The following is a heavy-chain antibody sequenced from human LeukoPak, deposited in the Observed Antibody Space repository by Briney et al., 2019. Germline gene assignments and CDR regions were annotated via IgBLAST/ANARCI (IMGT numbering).Heavy chain of an antibody. D-gene: IGHD3-10*01. CDR1: GFTFKDYA. J-gene: IGHJ3*01. V-gene: IGHV3-9*01. CDR2: ITWNSGGI. Sequence: GGSLRLSCAASGFTFKDYAMHWVRQAPGKGLEGVPYITWNSGGIGYADSVKGRFTTSRDNAKNFLYLQMNSLRVEDTALYYCAKTAPYGYAFDAWGQGTMVTVSS. CDR3: AKTAPYGYAFDA.